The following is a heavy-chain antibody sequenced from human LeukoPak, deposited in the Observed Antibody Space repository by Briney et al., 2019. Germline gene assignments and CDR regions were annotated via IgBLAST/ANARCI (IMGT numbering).Heavy chain of an antibody. D-gene: IGHD3-3*01. Sequence: GRSLRLSCAASGFTFSSYAMHWVRQAPGKGLEWVAVISYDGSNKYYADSVKGRFTIPRDNSKNTLYLQMNSLRAEDTAVYYCAREEDWSGYRGWGQGTLVTVSS. V-gene: IGHV3-30-3*01. CDR3: AREEDWSGYRG. CDR1: GFTFSSYA. J-gene: IGHJ4*02. CDR2: ISYDGSNK.